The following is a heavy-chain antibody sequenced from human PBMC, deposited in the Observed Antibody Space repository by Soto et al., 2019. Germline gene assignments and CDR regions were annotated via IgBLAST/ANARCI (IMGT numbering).Heavy chain of an antibody. CDR3: ARYGSGSFPPTSYYYYMDV. CDR2: IYPGDSDT. Sequence: PGESLKISCKGSGYSFTSYWIGWVRQMPGKGLEWMGIIYPGDSDTRYSPSFQGQVTISADKSISTAYLQWSSLKASDTAMYYFARYGSGSFPPTSYYYYMDVWGKGTRVTVSS. V-gene: IGHV5-51*01. D-gene: IGHD3-10*01. J-gene: IGHJ6*03. CDR1: GYSFTSYW.